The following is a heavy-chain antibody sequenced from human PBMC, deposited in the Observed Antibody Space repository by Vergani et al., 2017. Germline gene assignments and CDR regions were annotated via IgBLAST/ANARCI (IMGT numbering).Heavy chain of an antibody. V-gene: IGHV4-59*11. D-gene: IGHD1-26*01. CDR2: IHYSENN. Sequence: QVQLQESGPGLVKSSETLSLTCSVSFDSIRNPYCNWIRQPPGKGLEWRGSIHYSENNNYNTSLKTRVTISVDTSKNQFSLTLTSVTAADTAVYYCASDTHSGQRADRWGQGILVTVTS. CDR1: FDSIRNPY. CDR3: ASDTHSGQRADR. J-gene: IGHJ5*02.